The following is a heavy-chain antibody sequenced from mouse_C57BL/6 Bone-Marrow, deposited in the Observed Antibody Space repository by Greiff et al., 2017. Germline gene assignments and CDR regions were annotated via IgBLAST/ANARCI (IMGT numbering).Heavy chain of an antibody. CDR2: IYPGDGDT. V-gene: IGHV1-82*01. D-gene: IGHD4-1*01. Sequence: VKLVESGPELVKPGASVKISCKASGYAFSSYWMNWVKQRPGTGLEWIGRIYPGDGDTNYNGKFKGKATLTADKSSSTAYMQLSSLPSEDAAVYYYARGNWDCYFDYWGQGTTLTVSS. CDR3: ARGNWDCYFDY. J-gene: IGHJ2*01. CDR1: GYAFSSYW.